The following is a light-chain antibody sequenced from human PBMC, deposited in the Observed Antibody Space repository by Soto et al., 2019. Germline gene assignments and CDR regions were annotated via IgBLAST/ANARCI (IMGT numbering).Light chain of an antibody. V-gene: IGLV2-14*03. CDR1: SSDIGYYNY. CDR2: DVS. Sequence: QSVLTQPASVSGSPGQSVTISCTGTSSDIGYYNYVSWYLQHPGKAPKVMICDVSNRPSGVSNRFSGSKSGNTAALTISGLQAEDEANYYCMSFTRSSVVFGGGTQLTVL. J-gene: IGLJ2*01. CDR3: MSFTRSSVV.